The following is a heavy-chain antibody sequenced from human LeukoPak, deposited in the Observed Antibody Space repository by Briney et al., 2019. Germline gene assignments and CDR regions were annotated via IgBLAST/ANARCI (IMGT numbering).Heavy chain of an antibody. CDR2: ISYDGSNK. V-gene: IGHV3-30-3*01. D-gene: IGHD3-16*01. Sequence: GGSLRLSCAASGFTFSSYAMHWVRQAPGKGLEWAAVISYDGSNKYYADSVKGRFTISRDNSKNTLYLQMNSLRAEDTAVYYCAGRGGYYDYWGQGTLVTVSS. J-gene: IGHJ4*02. CDR3: AGRGGYYDY. CDR1: GFTFSSYA.